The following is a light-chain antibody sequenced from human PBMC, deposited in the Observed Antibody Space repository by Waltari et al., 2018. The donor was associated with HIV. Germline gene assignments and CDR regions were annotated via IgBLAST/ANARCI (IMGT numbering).Light chain of an antibody. V-gene: IGKV1-5*03. J-gene: IGKJ2*01. Sequence: DSPMTQSPSTLSASVGDRVTITCRARRNIDNRMAWYQQKPGKVPTLLIYFASTVQRGVPWRFSGSGSGTEFTLTISSLQPDDFATYYCQGGNGYFGQGTKVEIK. CDR3: QGGNGY. CDR1: RNIDNR. CDR2: FAS.